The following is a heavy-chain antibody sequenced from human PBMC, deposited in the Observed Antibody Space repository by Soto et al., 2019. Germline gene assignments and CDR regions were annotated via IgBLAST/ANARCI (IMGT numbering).Heavy chain of an antibody. V-gene: IGHV3-30*18. J-gene: IGHJ4*02. CDR2: LSYDESNT. D-gene: IGHD3-3*01. CDR1: GFTFGDFG. CDR3: AKSGQEWSRPPDD. Sequence: QVQLVESGGGVVQPGRSLRLSCLASGFTFGDFGMHWVRQAPGKGLEWVAALSYDESNTYYADSVKGRFTISRDISKNTLYLQINSLRPEDTAVYFYAKSGQEWSRPPDDWGQGTLVTVSS.